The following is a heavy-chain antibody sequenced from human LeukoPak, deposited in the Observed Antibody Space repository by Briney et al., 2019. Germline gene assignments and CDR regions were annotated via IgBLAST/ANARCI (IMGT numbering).Heavy chain of an antibody. J-gene: IGHJ4*02. Sequence: GGSLRLSCAASGFTFSESAVHWVRQASGKGLEWVGRIRSKANSYETQYAASLKGRFTISRDDPKNTAYLQMNSLKNEDTAVYYCARLNRYSYGANFDYWGQGTLVTVSS. V-gene: IGHV3-73*01. D-gene: IGHD5-18*01. CDR3: ARLNRYSYGANFDY. CDR1: GFTFSESA. CDR2: IRSKANSYET.